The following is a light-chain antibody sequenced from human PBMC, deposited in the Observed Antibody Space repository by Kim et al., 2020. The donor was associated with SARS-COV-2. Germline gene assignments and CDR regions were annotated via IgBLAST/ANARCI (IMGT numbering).Light chain of an antibody. J-gene: IGLJ3*02. V-gene: IGLV3-21*04. CDR3: QVWDSSSDHWV. Sequence: SYELTQPPSVSVAPGKTARITCGGNNIGSKSVHWYQQKPGQAHVLVIYYDSDRPSGIPERFSGYNSGNTATLTISRGEAGDEADYYCQVWDSSSDHWVFGGGAQLTVL. CDR2: YDS. CDR1: NIGSKS.